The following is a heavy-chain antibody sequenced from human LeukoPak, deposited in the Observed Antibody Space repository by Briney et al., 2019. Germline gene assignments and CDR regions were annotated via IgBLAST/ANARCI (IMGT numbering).Heavy chain of an antibody. Sequence: GALRLSCAASGFTFSSYGMHWVRQAPGKGLEWVAVIWYDGSNKYYADSVKGRFTISRDNSKNTLYLQMNSLRAEDTAVYYCARSGKWELESDYWGQGTLVTVSS. CDR2: IWYDGSNK. CDR1: GFTFSSYG. J-gene: IGHJ4*02. CDR3: ARSGKWELESDY. D-gene: IGHD1-26*01. V-gene: IGHV3-33*01.